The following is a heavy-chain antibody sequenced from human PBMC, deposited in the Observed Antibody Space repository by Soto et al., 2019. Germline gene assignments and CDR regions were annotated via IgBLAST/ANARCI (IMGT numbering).Heavy chain of an antibody. Sequence: PGGSLRLSCAASGFTFSDYYMSWIRQAPGKGLEWVSYISSSGSTIYYADSVKGRFTISRNNAKNSLYLQMNSLRAEDTAVYYCARSGLSATPVMDWFDPWGQGTLVTVSS. D-gene: IGHD1-26*01. CDR1: GFTFSDYY. CDR2: ISSSGSTI. CDR3: ARSGLSATPVMDWFDP. J-gene: IGHJ5*02. V-gene: IGHV3-11*01.